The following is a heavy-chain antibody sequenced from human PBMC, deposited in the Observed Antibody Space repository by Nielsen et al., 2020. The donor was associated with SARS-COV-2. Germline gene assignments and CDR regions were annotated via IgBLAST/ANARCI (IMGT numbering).Heavy chain of an antibody. Sequence: SETLSLTCTVSGGSISSYYWSWIRQPPGKGLEWIGYIYYSGSTNYNPSLKSRVTISVDTSKNQFSLKLSSVTAADTAVYYCARDAASVGSGPSGMDVWGQGTTVTVSS. D-gene: IGHD3-10*01. J-gene: IGHJ6*02. V-gene: IGHV4-59*01. CDR1: GGSISSYY. CDR2: IYYSGST. CDR3: ARDAASVGSGPSGMDV.